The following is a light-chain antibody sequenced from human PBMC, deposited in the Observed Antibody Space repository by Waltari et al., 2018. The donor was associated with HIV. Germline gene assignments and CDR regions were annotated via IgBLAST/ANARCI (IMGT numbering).Light chain of an antibody. CDR2: WAS. CDR3: QQYYSTPRT. CDR1: PKILFSSTNKNY. V-gene: IGKV4-1*01. J-gene: IGKJ1*01. Sequence: DIGLTQSPDSLAVSLGERATMNCKSSPKILFSSTNKNYLSWYQQRPGQPPRLLIYWASSRESGFPERFTGSGSGTNFTLTISRLQADDVAVYFCQQYYSTPRTFGQGTKV.